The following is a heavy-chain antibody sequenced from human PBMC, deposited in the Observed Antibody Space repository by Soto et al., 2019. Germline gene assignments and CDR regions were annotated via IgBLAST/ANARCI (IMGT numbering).Heavy chain of an antibody. V-gene: IGHV4-59*01. D-gene: IGHD3-3*01. CDR3: ARAITWSGYYTRYFDY. J-gene: IGHJ4*02. CDR1: GGSISSYY. CDR2: IYYSGST. Sequence: PSETLSLTCTVSGGSISSYYWSWIRQPPGKGLEWIGYIYYSGSTNYNPSLKSRVTISVDTSKNQFSLKLSSVTAADTAVYYCARAITWSGYYTRYFDYWGQGTLVTVSS.